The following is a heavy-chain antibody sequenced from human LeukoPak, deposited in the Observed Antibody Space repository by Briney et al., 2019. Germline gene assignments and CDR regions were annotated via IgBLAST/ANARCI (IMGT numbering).Heavy chain of an antibody. D-gene: IGHD2-2*01. CDR3: AKGGCSSTTCYLANP. J-gene: IGHJ5*02. Sequence: PGGSLRLSCAASGITFSSDGMNWVRQVPGKGLGWVSSILDSGGGTIYADSVRGRFTISRDNSKHTLYLQINSQTAEDTALYYCAKGGCSSTTCYLANPWGQGTLVTVYS. CDR1: GITFSSDG. CDR2: ILDSGGGT. V-gene: IGHV3-23*01.